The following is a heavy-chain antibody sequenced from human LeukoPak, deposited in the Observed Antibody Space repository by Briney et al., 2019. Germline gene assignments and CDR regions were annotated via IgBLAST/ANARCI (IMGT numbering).Heavy chain of an antibody. CDR1: GYTLTELS. J-gene: IGHJ4*02. D-gene: IGHD3-22*01. CDR2: FDPEDGET. CDR3: ATLYYDSSGLDY. V-gene: IGHV1-24*01. Sequence: ASVKVSCKVSGYTLTELSVHWVRQAPGKGLEWLGGFDPEDGETIYAQKFQGRVTMTEDTSTDTAYMELSSLRSEDTAVYYCATLYYDSSGLDYWGQGTLVTVSS.